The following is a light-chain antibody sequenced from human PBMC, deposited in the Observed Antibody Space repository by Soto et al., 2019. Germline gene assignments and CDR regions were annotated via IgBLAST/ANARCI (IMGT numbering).Light chain of an antibody. CDR3: SSYTSSSTLV. CDR2: GVS. CDR1: RNDVGNYDY. V-gene: IGLV2-14*01. J-gene: IGLJ2*01. Sequence: QSALTQPASVSGSPGQSITISCTGTRNDVGNYDYVSWYQQHPGKAPKVVIYGVSYRPSGVSNRFSGSKSGNTASLTISGLQAEDEADYYCSSYTSSSTLVFGGGTKVTVL.